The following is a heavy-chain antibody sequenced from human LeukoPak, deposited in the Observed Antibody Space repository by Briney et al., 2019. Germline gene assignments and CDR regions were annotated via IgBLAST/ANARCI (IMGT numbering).Heavy chain of an antibody. Sequence: GGSLRLSCAASGFTFSRHAMYWVRQAPGKGLERFAGISYDGTNKNYADSVKGRFTNSRDNSKKTLYLQMNSLRAEDTAVYYCARDFSVLGEYFDYWGQGTLVTVSS. CDR3: ARDFSVLGEYFDY. J-gene: IGHJ4*02. CDR2: ISYDGTNK. D-gene: IGHD3-16*01. CDR1: GFTFSRHA. V-gene: IGHV3-30*04.